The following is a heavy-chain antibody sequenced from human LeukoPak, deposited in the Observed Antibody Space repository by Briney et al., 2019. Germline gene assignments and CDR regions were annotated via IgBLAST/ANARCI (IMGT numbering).Heavy chain of an antibody. V-gene: IGHV1-8*01. CDR2: MNPNSGNT. CDR1: GYIFTSYD. J-gene: IGHJ4*02. CDR3: ARGRGSGSSTHYYFDY. Sequence: ASVKVSCKASGYIFTSYDINWVRQATGQGLEWMGWMNPNSGNTGYAQKFQGRVTMTRNTSISTAYMELSSLRSEDTAVYYCARGRGSGSSTHYYFDYWGQGTLVTVSS. D-gene: IGHD3-10*01.